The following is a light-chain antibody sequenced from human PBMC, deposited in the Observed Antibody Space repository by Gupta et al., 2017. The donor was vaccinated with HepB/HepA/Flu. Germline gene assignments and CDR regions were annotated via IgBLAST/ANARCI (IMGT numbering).Light chain of an antibody. CDR3: QQDGSSLS. CDR1: QSVSSSY. Sequence: EIVLTQSPGTLSLSPGERATLSCRASQSVSSSYLAWYQQKPGQAPRLLIYGASSRATGIPERFSGSGSGTDFTVTISRLGPEDFAVKSGQQDGSSLSSGQATTVEIK. V-gene: IGKV3-20*01. CDR2: GAS. J-gene: IGKJ1*01.